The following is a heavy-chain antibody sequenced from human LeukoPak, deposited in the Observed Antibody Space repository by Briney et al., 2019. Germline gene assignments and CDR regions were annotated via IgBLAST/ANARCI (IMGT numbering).Heavy chain of an antibody. CDR1: GGSFSGYY. Sequence: PSGTLSLTCAVYGGSFSGYYWSWIRQPPGKGLEWIGEINHSGSTNYNPSLKSRVTISVDTSKNQFSLKLSSVTAADTAVYYCARGIVVVPAAMFRRFDPWGQGTLVTVSS. J-gene: IGHJ5*02. CDR3: ARGIVVVPAAMFRRFDP. CDR2: INHSGST. D-gene: IGHD2-2*01. V-gene: IGHV4-34*01.